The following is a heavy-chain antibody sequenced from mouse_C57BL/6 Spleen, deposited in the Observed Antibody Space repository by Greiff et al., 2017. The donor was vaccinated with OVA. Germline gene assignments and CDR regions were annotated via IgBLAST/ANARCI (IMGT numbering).Heavy chain of an antibody. V-gene: IGHV1-81*01. J-gene: IGHJ3*01. CDR1: GYTFTSYG. Sequence: QVQLQRSGAELARPGASVKLSCKASGYTFTSYGISWVKQSTGQGLEWIGEIYPRSGNTYYNEKFKGKATLTADKSSSTAYMELRSLTSEDSAVYFCARYGAAQAPFAYWGQGTLVTVSA. CDR2: IYPRSGNT. D-gene: IGHD3-2*02. CDR3: ARYGAAQAPFAY.